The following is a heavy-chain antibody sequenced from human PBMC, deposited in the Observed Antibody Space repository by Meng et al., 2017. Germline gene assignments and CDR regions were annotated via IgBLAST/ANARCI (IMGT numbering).Heavy chain of an antibody. V-gene: IGHV3-30*04. J-gene: IGHJ4*02. CDR3: AGGLMVNDY. Sequence: QGLRVELGGGVVQPGRSLRLSCAASGFTFSSYAMHWVRQAPGKGLEWVAVISYDGSNKYYADSVKGRFTISRDNSKNTLYLQMNSLRAEDTAVYYCAGGLMVNDYWGQGTLVTVSS. D-gene: IGHD3-10*01. CDR1: GFTFSSYA. CDR2: ISYDGSNK.